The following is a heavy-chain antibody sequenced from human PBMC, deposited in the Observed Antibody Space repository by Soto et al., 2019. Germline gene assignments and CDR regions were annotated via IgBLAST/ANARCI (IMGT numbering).Heavy chain of an antibody. CDR1: GFTFSSYG. CDR2: ISYDGTNK. Sequence: GGSLRLSCAASGFTFSSYGMHWVRQAPGKGLEWVALISYDGTNKYYADSVQGRFTFSRDNSKNTLYLQMSSLRAEDTAVYYCARVTRTTESCIDYWGQGPLVTLPS. J-gene: IGHJ4*02. V-gene: IGHV3-30*03. D-gene: IGHD1-7*01. CDR3: ARVTRTTESCIDY.